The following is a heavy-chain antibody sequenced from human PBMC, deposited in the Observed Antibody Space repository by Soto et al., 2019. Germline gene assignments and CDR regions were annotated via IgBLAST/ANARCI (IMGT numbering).Heavy chain of an antibody. CDR1: GFTFSSYA. J-gene: IGHJ4*02. CDR2: ISYDGSNK. Sequence: GGSLRLSCAASGFTFSSYAMHWVRQAPGKGLEWVAVISYDGSNKYYADSVKGRFTISRDNSKNTLYLQMNSLRAEDTAVYYCARDVTYYYDSSGYDYWGQGTLVTVSS. D-gene: IGHD3-22*01. V-gene: IGHV3-30*04. CDR3: ARDVTYYYDSSGYDY.